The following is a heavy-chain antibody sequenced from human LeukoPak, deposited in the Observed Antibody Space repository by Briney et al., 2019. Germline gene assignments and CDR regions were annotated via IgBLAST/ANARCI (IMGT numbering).Heavy chain of an antibody. CDR3: ARGPPITTVVTPGARYFDY. V-gene: IGHV4-38-2*01. CDR2: IYHSGNT. CDR1: GYSINSGYY. D-gene: IGHD4-23*01. Sequence: SETLSLTCAVSGYSINSGYYWGWLRQPPGKGLEWIGSIYHSGNTYYNPSLKSRVTISVDTPKNQFSLKMSSVTAADTAVYYCARGPPITTVVTPGARYFDYWGQGTLVTVSS. J-gene: IGHJ4*02.